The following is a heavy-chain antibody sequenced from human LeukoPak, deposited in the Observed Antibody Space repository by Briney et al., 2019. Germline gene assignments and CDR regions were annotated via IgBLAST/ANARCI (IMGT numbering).Heavy chain of an antibody. D-gene: IGHD2-2*02. Sequence: PGGSLRLSCAASGFTFSSYAMSWVRQAPGRGLEWVSTISGSGDSTYYADSVKGRFTISRDNSKNTLYLRMNSLRPEDTAVYYCPKGCASTSCYTSEYWGQGTLVTVSS. CDR1: GFTFSSYA. CDR2: ISGSGDST. CDR3: PKGCASTSCYTSEY. J-gene: IGHJ4*02. V-gene: IGHV3-23*01.